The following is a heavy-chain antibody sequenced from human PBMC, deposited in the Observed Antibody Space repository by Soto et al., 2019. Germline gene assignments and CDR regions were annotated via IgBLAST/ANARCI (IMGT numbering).Heavy chain of an antibody. Sequence: PGGSLRLSCAASGFTFSSYSMNWVRQAPGKGLEWVSSISSSSSYIYYADSVKGRFTISRDNSRNTLFLQMNSLRVEDTAVYYCAALDTAMVKTAGYWGQGTLVTVSS. CDR2: ISSSSSYI. D-gene: IGHD5-18*01. CDR3: AALDTAMVKTAGY. V-gene: IGHV3-21*01. CDR1: GFTFSSYS. J-gene: IGHJ4*02.